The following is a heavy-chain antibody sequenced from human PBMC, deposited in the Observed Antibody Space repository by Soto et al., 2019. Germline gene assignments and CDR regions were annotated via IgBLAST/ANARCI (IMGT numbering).Heavy chain of an antibody. CDR3: ARAPDAPYYYYGMDV. J-gene: IGHJ6*02. CDR1: GGSISSGGYS. D-gene: IGHD2-2*01. Sequence: QLQLQESGSGLVKPSQTLSLTCAVSGGSISSGGYSWSWIRQPPGKGLEWIGYIYHSGSTYYNPSLKSRVTISVDRSKNQFSLKLSSVTAADTAVYYCARAPDAPYYYYGMDVWGQGTTVTVSS. V-gene: IGHV4-30-2*01. CDR2: IYHSGST.